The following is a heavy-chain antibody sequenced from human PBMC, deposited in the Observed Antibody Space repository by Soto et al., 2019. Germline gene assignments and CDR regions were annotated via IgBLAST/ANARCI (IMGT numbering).Heavy chain of an antibody. CDR2: INQSGST. V-gene: IGHV4-34*01. CDR3: ARDPYCSGGSCSTYNWFDP. CDR1: GGSFSGYY. J-gene: IGHJ5*02. Sequence: QVQLQQWGAGLLKPSETLSLTCAVYGGSFSGYYWSWIRQPPGKGLKWIGEINQSGSTNYNPSLKSRVTISVDTSKNQFSLKLSSVTAAGTAVYYCARDPYCSGGSCSTYNWFDPWGQGTLVTVSS. D-gene: IGHD2-15*01.